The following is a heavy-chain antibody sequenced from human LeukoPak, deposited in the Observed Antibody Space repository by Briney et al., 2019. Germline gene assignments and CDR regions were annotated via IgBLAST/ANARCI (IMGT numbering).Heavy chain of an antibody. CDR3: ARETIAARVLG. Sequence: KPGGPLRLSCAASGFTFSSYSMNWVRQAPGKGLEWVSSISSSSSYIYYADSVKGRFTISRDNAKNSLYLQMNSLRAEDTAVYYCARETIAARVLGWGQGTLVTVSS. D-gene: IGHD6-25*01. J-gene: IGHJ4*02. V-gene: IGHV3-21*01. CDR1: GFTFSSYS. CDR2: ISSSSSYI.